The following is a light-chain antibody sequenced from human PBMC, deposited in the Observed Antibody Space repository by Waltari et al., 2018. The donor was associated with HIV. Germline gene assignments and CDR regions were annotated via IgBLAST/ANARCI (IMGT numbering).Light chain of an antibody. CDR3: ASHAGSKDV. J-gene: IGLJ2*01. CDR2: DVT. CDR1: SSDVGAYNY. Sequence: QSALTQPPSASGTPGKSVIISCTETSSDVGAYNYVSWFQQHPGKAPNRMIYDVTKRPSGVPDRFSGSKSGNTASLTVSGLQAEDEADYYCASHAGSKDVFGGGTRLTVL. V-gene: IGLV2-8*01.